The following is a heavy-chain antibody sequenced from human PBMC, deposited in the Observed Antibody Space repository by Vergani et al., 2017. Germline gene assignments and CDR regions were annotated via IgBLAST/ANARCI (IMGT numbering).Heavy chain of an antibody. Sequence: QVQLQQSGPGLVKPSQTLSLTCAISGDSVSSSSAAWNWIRQAPARGLEWLGRTYYRSKWYNDYAVSVKSRITINPDTSKNEFSVQLKFVNTEDTAVYYCARWDLLGDHAFDIWGRGTMVTVSS. CDR2: TYYRSKWYN. CDR1: GDSVSSSSAA. D-gene: IGHD1-26*01. V-gene: IGHV6-1*01. CDR3: ARWDLLGDHAFDI. J-gene: IGHJ3*02.